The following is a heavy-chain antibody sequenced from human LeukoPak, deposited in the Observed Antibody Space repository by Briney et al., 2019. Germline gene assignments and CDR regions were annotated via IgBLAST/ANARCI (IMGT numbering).Heavy chain of an antibody. V-gene: IGHV3-64*01. CDR3: ARGRIIRGTSSSYYGMDV. CDR1: GFTFSSYV. J-gene: IGHJ6*02. Sequence: AGGSLRRSCAASGFTFSSYVMHWVRQAPGKGLEYVSGISSNGGTTYYANSVEGRFTISRDNSKNTLSLQMGSLRVEDMAVYYCARGRIIRGTSSSYYGMDVWGQGTTVTVSS. D-gene: IGHD2/OR15-2a*01. CDR2: ISSNGGTT.